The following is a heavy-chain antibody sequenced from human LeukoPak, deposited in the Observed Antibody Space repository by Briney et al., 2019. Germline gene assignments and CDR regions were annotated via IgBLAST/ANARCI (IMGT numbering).Heavy chain of an antibody. CDR3: ASGPPTGYSYVY. Sequence: SETLSLTCTVSGDSINSLDLWSWVRQPPGKGLEWIGEMYLSGTTHSNPSVKSRVTISVDTSKNQFSLKLTSVTAADTAVYYCASGPPTGYSYVYWGQGTLVTVSS. CDR2: MYLSGTT. D-gene: IGHD5-18*01. CDR1: GDSINSLDL. V-gene: IGHV4-4*02. J-gene: IGHJ4*02.